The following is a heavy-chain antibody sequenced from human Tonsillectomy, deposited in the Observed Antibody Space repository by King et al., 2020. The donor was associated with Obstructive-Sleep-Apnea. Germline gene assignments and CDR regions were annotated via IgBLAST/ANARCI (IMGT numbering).Heavy chain of an antibody. D-gene: IGHD2-15*01. CDR3: ARNYCSGGSCYWFFDL. Sequence: VQLVEAGGGLVQPGGSLRLSCAASGFTFSRNNMNWVRQAPGKGLEWISYISSGSGTIYYADSVKGRFTISRDNAKKSLYLQMNSLRAEETAVYYCARNYCSGGSCYWFFDLWGRGTLVTVSS. J-gene: IGHJ2*01. CDR2: ISSGSGTI. V-gene: IGHV3-48*01. CDR1: GFTFSRNN.